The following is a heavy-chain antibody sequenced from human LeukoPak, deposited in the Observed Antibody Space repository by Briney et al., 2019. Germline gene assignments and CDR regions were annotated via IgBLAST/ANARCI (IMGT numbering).Heavy chain of an antibody. J-gene: IGHJ3*02. CDR2: INAGNGNT. V-gene: IGHV1-3*01. CDR1: GYTFTSYA. CDR3: ARDSILTGYLLGAFDI. D-gene: IGHD3-9*01. Sequence: ASVKVSCKASGYTFTSYAMHWVRQAPGQRLEWMGWINAGNGNTKYSQKFQGRVTITRDTSASTAYMELSSLRSEDTAVYYCARDSILTGYLLGAFDIWGQGTMVTVSS.